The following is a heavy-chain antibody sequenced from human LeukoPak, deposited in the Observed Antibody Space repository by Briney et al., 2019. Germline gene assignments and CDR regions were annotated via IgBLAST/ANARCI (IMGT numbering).Heavy chain of an antibody. CDR3: AKDSYYYDSSGYYDY. V-gene: IGHV3-23*01. J-gene: IGHJ4*02. CDR2: ISGSGGST. CDR1: GFTFSSYA. Sequence: PGGALTLSCVASGFTFSSYAMSWVRQAPGKGLDGVSAISGSGGSTYYADSVKGRFTISRDNSKNTLYLQMNSLRAEDTAVYYCAKDSYYYDSSGYYDYWGQGTLVTVSS. D-gene: IGHD3-22*01.